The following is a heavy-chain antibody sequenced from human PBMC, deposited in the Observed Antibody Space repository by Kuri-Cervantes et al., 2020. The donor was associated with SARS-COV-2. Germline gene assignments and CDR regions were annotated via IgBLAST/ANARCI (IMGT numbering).Heavy chain of an antibody. Sequence: ASVKVSCKASGYTFTSYDVNWVRQATGQGLEWMGWMNPNSGNTGYAQKFQGRVTMTRNTSISTAYMELSSLRSEDTAVYYCARDLVRYCSGGSCYPPDYWGQGTLVTVSS. V-gene: IGHV1-8*01. CDR1: GYTFTSYD. D-gene: IGHD2-15*01. CDR3: ARDLVRYCSGGSCYPPDY. CDR2: MNPNSGNT. J-gene: IGHJ4*02.